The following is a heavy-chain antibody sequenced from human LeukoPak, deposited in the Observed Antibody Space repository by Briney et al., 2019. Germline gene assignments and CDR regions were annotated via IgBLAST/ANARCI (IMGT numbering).Heavy chain of an antibody. D-gene: IGHD3-9*01. J-gene: IGHJ3*01. Sequence: NSSETLSLTCTVSGDSFSSSNFYWGWIRQPPGKGLEWIGSISYSGTTYYNPSLKSRVTISVDKSKNQFSLNLSSVTAADTAVYYCARSRDWSVFWGHGTVVTVSS. CDR1: GDSFSSSNFY. CDR2: ISYSGTT. V-gene: IGHV4-39*01. CDR3: ARSRDWSVF.